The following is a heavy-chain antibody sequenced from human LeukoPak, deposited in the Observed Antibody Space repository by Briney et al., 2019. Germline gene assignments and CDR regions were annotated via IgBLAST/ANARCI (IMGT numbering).Heavy chain of an antibody. Sequence: GGSLRLSCAASGFTFSSYAMSWVRQAPGKGLEWVSAISGSGGSTYYADSVKGRFTISRDNSKNTLYLQMNSLRAEDTAVYYCAKDEANYYYDSSGYYYGYWGQGTLVTVS. CDR1: GFTFSSYA. CDR2: ISGSGGST. J-gene: IGHJ4*02. CDR3: AKDEANYYYDSSGYYYGY. D-gene: IGHD3-22*01. V-gene: IGHV3-23*01.